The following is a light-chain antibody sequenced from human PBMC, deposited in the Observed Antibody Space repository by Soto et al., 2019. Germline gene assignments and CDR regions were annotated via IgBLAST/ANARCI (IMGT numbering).Light chain of an antibody. CDR3: QQATTFPLT. CDR2: GAS. Sequence: DIQMTQSPSSVSASVGDRVIITCRASQAFSNLLAWYQQKPGKAPKLLIYGASTLQGGVPSRFSGSESGTDFTLTISSVQPEDCASYYCQQATTFPLTFGGGTKVEIK. J-gene: IGKJ4*01. CDR1: QAFSNL. V-gene: IGKV1-12*01.